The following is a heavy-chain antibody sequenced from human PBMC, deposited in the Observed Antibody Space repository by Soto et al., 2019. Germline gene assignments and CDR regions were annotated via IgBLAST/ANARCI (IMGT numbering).Heavy chain of an antibody. CDR3: AKDGLLWFGELTAFDY. Sequence: GGSLRLSCAASGFTFSSYAMSWVRQAPGKGLEWVSAISGSGGSTYYADSVKGRFTISRDNSKNTLYLQMNSLRAEDTAVYYCAKDGLLWFGELTAFDYWGQGTLVTVSS. D-gene: IGHD3-10*01. V-gene: IGHV3-23*01. CDR2: ISGSGGST. CDR1: GFTFSSYA. J-gene: IGHJ4*02.